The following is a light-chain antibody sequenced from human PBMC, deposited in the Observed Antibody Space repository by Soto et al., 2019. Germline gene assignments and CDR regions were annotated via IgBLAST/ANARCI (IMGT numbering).Light chain of an antibody. CDR3: QQRSNWVS. CDR2: DAS. Sequence: EIVLTQSPATLSLSPGERATLSCRASQSVSSYLAWYQQKPGQAPRLLIYDASNRATGIPARFSGSGSGTDFTLTIISPEPEILAVYYCQQRSNWVSFGGGTKVEIK. J-gene: IGKJ4*01. V-gene: IGKV3-11*01. CDR1: QSVSSY.